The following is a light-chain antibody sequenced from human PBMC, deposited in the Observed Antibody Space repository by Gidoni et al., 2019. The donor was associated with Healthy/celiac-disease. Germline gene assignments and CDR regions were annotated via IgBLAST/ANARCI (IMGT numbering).Light chain of an antibody. CDR3: QQYGSSPWT. J-gene: IGKJ1*01. CDR2: GAS. Sequence: EIVLTQSPGTLSLSQGERAILSCRASQSVSSSYLAWYQQKPGQAPRLLIYGASSRATGVPDRFSGSGSGTDFTLTISRLEPEDFAVYYCQQYGSSPWTFGQGTKVEIK. CDR1: QSVSSSY. V-gene: IGKV3-20*01.